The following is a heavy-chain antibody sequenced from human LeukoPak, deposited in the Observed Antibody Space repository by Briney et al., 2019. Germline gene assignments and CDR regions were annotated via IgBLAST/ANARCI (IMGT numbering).Heavy chain of an antibody. CDR3: ARSLIGAADDYYYYYMDV. Sequence: GGSLRLSCAASGFTFSNAWMSWVRQAPGKGLEWVSYISSRGSTIYYADSVKGRFTISRDNAKNSLYLQMSSLRAEDTAVYYCARSLIGAADDYYYYYMDVWGKGTTVTVSS. V-gene: IGHV3-11*04. D-gene: IGHD6-25*01. CDR1: GFTFSNAW. J-gene: IGHJ6*03. CDR2: ISSRGSTI.